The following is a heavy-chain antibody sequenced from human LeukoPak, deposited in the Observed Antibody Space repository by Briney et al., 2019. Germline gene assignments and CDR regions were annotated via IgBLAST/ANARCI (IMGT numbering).Heavy chain of an antibody. Sequence: ASAKVSCKASGYTFTGYYMHWVRQARGQGLEWMGWINPNSGGTNYAQKFQGRVTMTRDTSISTAYMELSRLRSDDTAVYYCARVGPFYDSSGYYRLWGQGTLVTVSS. D-gene: IGHD3-22*01. CDR3: ARVGPFYDSSGYYRL. V-gene: IGHV1-2*02. J-gene: IGHJ4*02. CDR1: GYTFTGYY. CDR2: INPNSGGT.